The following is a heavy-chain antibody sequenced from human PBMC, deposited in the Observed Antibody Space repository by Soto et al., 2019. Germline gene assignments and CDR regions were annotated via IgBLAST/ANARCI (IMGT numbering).Heavy chain of an antibody. V-gene: IGHV4-30-4*08. Sequence: SETLSLTCAVSGGSISSGGYSWSWIRQPPGKGLEWIGYIYYSGSTYYNPSLKSRVTISVDTSKNQFSLKLSSVTAADTAVYYCARNHVDTAMVLYFDYWGQGTLVTVSS. D-gene: IGHD5-18*01. CDR1: GGSISSGGYS. CDR3: ARNHVDTAMVLYFDY. J-gene: IGHJ4*02. CDR2: IYYSGST.